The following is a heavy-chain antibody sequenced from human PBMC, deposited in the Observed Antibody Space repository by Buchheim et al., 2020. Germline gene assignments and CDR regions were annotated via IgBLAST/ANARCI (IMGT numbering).Heavy chain of an antibody. Sequence: QVQLQQWGAGLLKPSETLSLTCAVYGGSFSGYYWSWIRQPPGKGLEWIGEINHSGSTNSNPSLKSRVPISVNTSKNQFSLKLSSVTAADTAVYYCASVSSSWYQPGYWGQGTL. V-gene: IGHV4-34*01. J-gene: IGHJ4*02. CDR2: INHSGST. D-gene: IGHD6-13*01. CDR3: ASVSSSWYQPGY. CDR1: GGSFSGYY.